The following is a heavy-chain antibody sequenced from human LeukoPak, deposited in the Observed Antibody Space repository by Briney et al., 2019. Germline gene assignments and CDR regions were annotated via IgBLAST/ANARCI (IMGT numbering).Heavy chain of an antibody. CDR3: ARVDMVRGVIMGAFDY. D-gene: IGHD3-10*01. Sequence: PGGSLRLSCAASGFTFSSYWMSWVRQAPGKGLEWVANIKQDGSEKYYVDSVKGRFTISRDNAKNSLYLQMNSQRAEDTAVYYCARVDMVRGVIMGAFDYWGQGTLVTVSS. CDR1: GFTFSSYW. CDR2: IKQDGSEK. V-gene: IGHV3-7*01. J-gene: IGHJ4*02.